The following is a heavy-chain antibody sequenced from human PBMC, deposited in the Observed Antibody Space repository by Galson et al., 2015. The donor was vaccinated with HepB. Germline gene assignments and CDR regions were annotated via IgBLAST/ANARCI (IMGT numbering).Heavy chain of an antibody. Sequence: QSGAEVKMPGASMKISCKASGYAFRSYGITWVRQAPGQGLEWIGWISTYNGKTHYAQTLQGRVTLTTDTSTTTAFLDLESLTSGDTAVYYCARDQGATAAGMEADHWGQGTLISVS. CDR3: ARDQGATAAGMEADH. CDR2: ISTYNGKT. J-gene: IGHJ1*01. CDR1: GYAFRSYG. D-gene: IGHD1-1*01. V-gene: IGHV1-18*01.